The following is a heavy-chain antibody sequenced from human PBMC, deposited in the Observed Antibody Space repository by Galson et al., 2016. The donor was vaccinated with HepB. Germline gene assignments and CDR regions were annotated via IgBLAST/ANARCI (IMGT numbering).Heavy chain of an antibody. CDR2: IIPVVGVA. V-gene: IGHV1-69*10. CDR1: GGMFSGFA. J-gene: IGHJ5*01. CDR3: ARSPPNVAARQGWFNP. D-gene: IGHD6-6*01. Sequence: SVKVSCKASGGMFSGFAIHWVRQAPGQGLEWMGGIIPVVGVANYTQKSQGRVTMTADRSTTTAYMELRGLTSGDTAIYFCARSPPNVAARQGWFNPWGQGTLVTVTS.